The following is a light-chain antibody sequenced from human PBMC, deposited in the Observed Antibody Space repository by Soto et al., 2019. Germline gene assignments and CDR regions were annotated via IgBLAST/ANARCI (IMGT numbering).Light chain of an antibody. J-gene: IGLJ1*01. CDR2: EAT. Sequence: QSALTQPASVSGSPGQSITISCTGIRSDVGGYKFVSWYQLHPGKAPRLIIYEATRRPSGVSNRFSGSKSGNTASLTMSGLQAEDEAEYYCCSYASSGHYVFGSGTKLTVL. CDR3: CSYASSGHYV. CDR1: RSDVGGYKF. V-gene: IGLV2-23*01.